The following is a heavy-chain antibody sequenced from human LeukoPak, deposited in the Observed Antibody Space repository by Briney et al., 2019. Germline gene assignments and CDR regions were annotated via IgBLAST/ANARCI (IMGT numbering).Heavy chain of an antibody. J-gene: IGHJ4*02. CDR1: GGSICSGGYS. D-gene: IGHD3-9*01. V-gene: IGHV4-30-2*01. CDR3: AVHTGYYDILTGYYNSGYFDY. Sequence: PSETLSLTCAVSGGSICSGGYSWSWIRQPPGKGLEWIGYIYHSGSTYYNPSLKSRVTISVDRSKNQFSLKLSSVTAADTAVYYCAVHTGYYDILTGYYNSGYFDYWGQGTLVTVSS. CDR2: IYHSGST.